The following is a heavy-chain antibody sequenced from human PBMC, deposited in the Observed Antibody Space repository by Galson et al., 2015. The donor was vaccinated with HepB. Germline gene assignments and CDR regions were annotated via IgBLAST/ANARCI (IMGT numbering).Heavy chain of an antibody. CDR1: GYSFSSFW. CDR2: IHPGDSDI. V-gene: IGHV5-51*01. D-gene: IGHD4-17*01. CDR3: ARSGSVTFAENFQH. Sequence: QSGAEVKKPGESLKISCEGSGYSFSSFWIGWVRQTPGKGLEWMGIIHPGDSDIKYNPSFQGQVTISADRSISTAYLQWSSLKASDTAMYYCARSGSVTFAENFQHWGQGTLVTVSS. J-gene: IGHJ1*01.